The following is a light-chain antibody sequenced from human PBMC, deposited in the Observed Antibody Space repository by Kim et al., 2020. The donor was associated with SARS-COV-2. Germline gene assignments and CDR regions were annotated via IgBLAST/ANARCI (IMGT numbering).Light chain of an antibody. V-gene: IGLV3-9*01. Sequence: SYELTQPVSVSVALGQTARITCGGTNIGSKTVDWYQQKPGQAPVLVISRDANRPSGIPERFSGSNSGKMATLTISRAQAGDEADYYCQVWDSSTWVFGGGTKLTVL. CDR2: RDA. J-gene: IGLJ3*02. CDR1: NIGSKT. CDR3: QVWDSSTWV.